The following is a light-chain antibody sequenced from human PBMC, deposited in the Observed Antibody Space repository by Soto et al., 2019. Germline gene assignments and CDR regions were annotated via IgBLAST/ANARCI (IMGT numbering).Light chain of an antibody. Sequence: QSVLTQPRSVSGSPGQSVTISCTGTSSDVGGYNYVSWYQQHPGKAPKLMIYDVSKRPSWVPDRFSGSKSGNTASLTISGLQAEDEADYYCCSYAGSPYVFGTGTKVTVL. J-gene: IGLJ1*01. CDR2: DVS. CDR3: CSYAGSPYV. V-gene: IGLV2-11*01. CDR1: SSDVGGYNY.